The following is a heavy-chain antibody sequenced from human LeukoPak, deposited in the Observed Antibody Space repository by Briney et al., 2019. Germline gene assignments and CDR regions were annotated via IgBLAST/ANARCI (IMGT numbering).Heavy chain of an antibody. CDR3: ARDGSGWSSDY. V-gene: IGHV3-33*01. J-gene: IGHJ4*02. Sequence: PGGSLRLSCVASGFTFREYGFHWVRQAPGKGLEWVAVMWNDGITGKYADSVRGRFSVSSDNSKNTVYLQMDSLRADDTSVYYCARDGSGWSSDYWGQGTLVTVSS. CDR2: MWNDGITG. CDR1: GFTFREYG. D-gene: IGHD6-19*01.